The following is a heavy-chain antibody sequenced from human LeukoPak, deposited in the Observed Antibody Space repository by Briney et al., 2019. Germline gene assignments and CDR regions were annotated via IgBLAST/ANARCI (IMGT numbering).Heavy chain of an antibody. V-gene: IGHV3-23*01. J-gene: IGHJ4*02. Sequence: GGSLRLSCAASGFTFSSYGMSWVRQAPGKGLEWVSAISGSGGSTYYADSVKGRFTISRDNSKNTLYLQMNSLRAEDTAVYYCAKGSKYYGSGSYYYYFDYWGQGTLVTVSS. CDR1: GFTFSSYG. D-gene: IGHD3-10*01. CDR3: AKGSKYYGSGSYYYYFDY. CDR2: ISGSGGST.